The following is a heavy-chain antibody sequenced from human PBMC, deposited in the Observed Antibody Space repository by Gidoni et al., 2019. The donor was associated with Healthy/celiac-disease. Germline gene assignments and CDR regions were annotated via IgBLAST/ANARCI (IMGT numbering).Heavy chain of an antibody. CDR1: GGSISSSSYY. V-gene: IGHV4-39*07. D-gene: IGHD3-22*01. CDR3: ARDPTYYYDSSGYP. Sequence: QLQLQESGPGLVKPSETLSRTCTVSGGSISSSSYYWGWIRQPPGKGLEWIGSIYYSGRTYYNPSLKSRVTISVDTSKNQFSLTLSSVPAADTAVYYCARDPTYYYDSSGYPWGQGTLVTVSS. J-gene: IGHJ5*02. CDR2: IYYSGRT.